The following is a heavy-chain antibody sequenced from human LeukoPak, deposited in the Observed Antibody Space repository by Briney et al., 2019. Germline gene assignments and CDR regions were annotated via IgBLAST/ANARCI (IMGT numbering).Heavy chain of an antibody. D-gene: IGHD1-26*01. J-gene: IGHJ4*02. CDR3: ARGGPYSASDY. Sequence: GGSLRLSCAASGFTFSSYWMPWVRQAPGKGLVWVSRISSDGSSTSYADSVKGRSTISRDNAKNTLHLQMNTLREEDTAVYYCARGGPYSASDYWGQGTLVTVSS. CDR1: GFTFSSYW. CDR2: ISSDGSST. V-gene: IGHV3-74*01.